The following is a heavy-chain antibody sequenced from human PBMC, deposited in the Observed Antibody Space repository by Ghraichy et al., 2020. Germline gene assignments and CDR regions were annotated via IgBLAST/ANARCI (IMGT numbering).Heavy chain of an antibody. Sequence: SETLSLTCAVFGGSFSGYYWTWIRQPPGKGLEWIGEINHSGRTNYNPSLKSRVTISLDTSKTQFSLKMTSVTSADAAVCYCARLYSYGYPYFDSWGQGTLVTVSS. D-gene: IGHD5-18*01. CDR2: INHSGRT. CDR3: ARLYSYGYPYFDS. J-gene: IGHJ4*02. V-gene: IGHV4-34*01. CDR1: GGSFSGYY.